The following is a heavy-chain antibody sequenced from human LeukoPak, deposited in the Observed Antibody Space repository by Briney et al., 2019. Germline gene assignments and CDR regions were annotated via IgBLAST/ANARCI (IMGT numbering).Heavy chain of an antibody. CDR1: GFTFGSYA. D-gene: IGHD2-15*01. CDR3: VLKVRFDY. V-gene: IGHV3-23*01. J-gene: IGHJ4*02. CDR2: ISNSGGNT. Sequence: PGGSLRLSCAASGFTFGSYAMNWVRQAPGKGLEWVSAISNSGGNTYYADFVKGRFTISRDNSKDTLSLQMNSLRAEDTAVYYCVLKVRFDYWGQGTLVTVSS.